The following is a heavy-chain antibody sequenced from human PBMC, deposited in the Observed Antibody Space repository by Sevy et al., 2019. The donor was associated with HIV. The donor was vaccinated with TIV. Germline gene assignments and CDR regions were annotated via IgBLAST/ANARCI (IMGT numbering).Heavy chain of an antibody. J-gene: IGHJ4*02. V-gene: IGHV3-21*01. CDR1: GFTFSSYS. D-gene: IGHD3-3*01. CDR3: ARGVRDFWSGYPDY. Sequence: GGSLRLSCAASGFTFSSYSMNWVRQAPGKGLEWLSSISSSSSYIYYADSVKGRFTISRDNAKNSLYLQMNSLRAEDTAVYYCARGVRDFWSGYPDYWGQGTLVTVSS. CDR2: ISSSSSYI.